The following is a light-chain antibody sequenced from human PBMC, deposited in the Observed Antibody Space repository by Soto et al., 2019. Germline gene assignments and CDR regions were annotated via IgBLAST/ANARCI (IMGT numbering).Light chain of an antibody. CDR3: TSEGGSNMWV. V-gene: IGLV2-8*01. Sequence: QSALTQPPSASGSPGPSVTISCTGTRSDVGAYQYVSWYQQYPGKAPKLMIYEVSKRPSGVPERFSGSKSGNTASRTVSGRQAEDEAEDYCTSEGGSNMWVVGGGTQLTVL. CDR1: RSDVGAYQY. J-gene: IGLJ3*02. CDR2: EVS.